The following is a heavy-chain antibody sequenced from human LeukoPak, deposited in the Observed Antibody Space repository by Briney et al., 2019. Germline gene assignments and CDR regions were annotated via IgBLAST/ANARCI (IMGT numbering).Heavy chain of an antibody. CDR2: ISSSSSYI. V-gene: IGHV3-21*01. CDR1: GFTFSSYS. Sequence: PGGSLRLSCAASGFTFSSYSMNWVRQAPGKGLEWVSSISSSSSYIYYADSVKGRFTISRDNAKNSLYLQMNSLRAEDTAVYYCARDYDSSSRYEGSWFDPWGQGTLVTVSS. D-gene: IGHD6-13*01. J-gene: IGHJ5*02. CDR3: ARDYDSSSRYEGSWFDP.